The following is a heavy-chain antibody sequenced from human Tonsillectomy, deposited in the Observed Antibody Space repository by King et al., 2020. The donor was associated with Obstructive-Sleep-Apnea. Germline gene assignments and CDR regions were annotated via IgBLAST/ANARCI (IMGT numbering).Heavy chain of an antibody. Sequence: EQLVQSGAEVKKPGESLRMSCKGSGYTFTGYWISWVRQMPGKGLEWMGMIDPSDSYIIYSPSFQGHVTITVDKSLSPAYLQWSSLKASDTAMYYCARHVRDYGMDVWGQGTTVTVSS. J-gene: IGHJ6*02. V-gene: IGHV5-10-1*03. CDR3: ARHVRDYGMDV. CDR1: GYTFTGYW. CDR2: IDPSDSYI.